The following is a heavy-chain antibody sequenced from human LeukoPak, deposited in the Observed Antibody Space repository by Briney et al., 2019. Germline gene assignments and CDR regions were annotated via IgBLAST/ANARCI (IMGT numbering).Heavy chain of an antibody. CDR2: IRSKANSYAT. CDR1: GFTFSGSA. CDR3: TIRITILGVVVDY. V-gene: IGHV3-73*01. Sequence: GSLRLSCAASGFTFSGSAMHWVRQASGKGLEWVGRIRSKANSYATAYAASVKGRFTISRDDSKNTAYLQMNSLKTEDTAVYYCTIRITILGVVVDYWGQGTLVTVSS. J-gene: IGHJ4*02. D-gene: IGHD3-3*01.